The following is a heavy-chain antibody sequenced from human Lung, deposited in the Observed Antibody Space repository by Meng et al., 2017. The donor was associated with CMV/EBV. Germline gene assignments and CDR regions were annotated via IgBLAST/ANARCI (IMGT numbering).Heavy chain of an antibody. V-gene: IGHV3-48*04. J-gene: IGHJ4*02. CDR1: GFNFGTYG. CDR2: ISSDSRTK. Sequence: GESLKISCAASGFNFGTYGLNWVRQAPGRGLEWISFISSDSRTKTYADSVKGRFTISRDDAKKSLSLQMRSLRAEDTALYYCARDRGVVIPAAPYYFDYWGQGXLVTVSS. CDR3: ARDRGVVIPAAPYYFDY. D-gene: IGHD2-2*01.